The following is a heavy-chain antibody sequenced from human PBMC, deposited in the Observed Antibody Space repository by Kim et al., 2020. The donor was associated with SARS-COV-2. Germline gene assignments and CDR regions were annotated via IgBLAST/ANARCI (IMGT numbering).Heavy chain of an antibody. CDR1: GFTFSSYS. CDR3: AGMVVAASYYGMDV. CDR2: ISSSSSYI. Sequence: GGSLRLSCAASGFTFSSYSMNWVRQAPGKGLEWVSSISSSSSYIYYADSVKGRFTISRDNAKNSLYLQMNSLRAEDTAVYYCAGMVVAASYYGMDVWGQGTTVTVSS. J-gene: IGHJ6*02. D-gene: IGHD2-15*01. V-gene: IGHV3-21*01.